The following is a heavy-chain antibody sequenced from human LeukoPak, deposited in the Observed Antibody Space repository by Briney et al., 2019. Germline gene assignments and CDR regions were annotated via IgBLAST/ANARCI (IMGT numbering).Heavy chain of an antibody. CDR1: GGSISSGGYY. Sequence: SETLSLTCTVSGGSISSGGYYWSWIRQHPGKGLEWIGYFYYGASTYYNPSLKSRVTISVDTSKNQFSLKLSSVIAADTAVYYCARGRNYGDYAPGYWGQGTLVTVSS. V-gene: IGHV4-31*03. D-gene: IGHD4-17*01. CDR3: ARGRNYGDYAPGY. J-gene: IGHJ4*02. CDR2: FYYGAST.